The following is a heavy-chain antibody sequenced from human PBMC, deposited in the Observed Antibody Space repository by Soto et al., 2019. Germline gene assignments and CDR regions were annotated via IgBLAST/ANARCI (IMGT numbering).Heavy chain of an antibody. D-gene: IGHD6-13*01. CDR1: GGKIIGSGCC. J-gene: IGHJ4*02. CDR2: IYYSGST. CDR3: ARLRKPGVEQPPLDY. V-gene: IGHV4-39*01. Sequence: SVTKCLTCTVAGGKIIGSGCCWGWKRKPPGKGLEWIGSIYYSGSTYYNPSLKSRVTISVDTSKNQFSLKLSSVTAADTAVYYCARLRKPGVEQPPLDYWGQGTLVTVSS.